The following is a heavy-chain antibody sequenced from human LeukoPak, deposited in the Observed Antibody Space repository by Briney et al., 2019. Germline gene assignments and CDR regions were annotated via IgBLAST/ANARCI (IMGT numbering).Heavy chain of an antibody. D-gene: IGHD3-22*01. CDR3: ARKVPNDSSGYYYRGQFDP. J-gene: IGHJ5*02. V-gene: IGHV1-69*06. Sequence: EASVKVSCKASGYTFTGYYMHWVRQAPGQGLEWMGGIIPIFGKANYAQKFQGRVTITADKSTSTAYMELSSLRSEDTAVYYCARKVPNDSSGYYYRGQFDPWGQGTLVTVSS. CDR1: GYTFTGYY. CDR2: IIPIFGKA.